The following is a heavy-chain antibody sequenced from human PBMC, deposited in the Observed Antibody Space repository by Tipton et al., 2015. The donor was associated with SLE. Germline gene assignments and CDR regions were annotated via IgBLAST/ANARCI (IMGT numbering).Heavy chain of an antibody. CDR1: GGSISESTYS. Sequence: TLSLTCTVSGGSISESTYSWDWIRQAPGKGLEWIGSMYFSGNTYYNPFLRSRVTISADTSKNQFSLKLTSVTAADTAAYYCARDPKYWGQGTLVIVSS. J-gene: IGHJ4*02. V-gene: IGHV4-39*07. CDR3: ARDPKY. CDR2: MYFSGNT.